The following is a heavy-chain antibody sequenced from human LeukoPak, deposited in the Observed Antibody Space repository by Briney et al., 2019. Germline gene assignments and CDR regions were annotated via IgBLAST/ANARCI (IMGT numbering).Heavy chain of an antibody. CDR3: ARTVTTTHFDY. J-gene: IGHJ4*02. CDR2: MYHSGGT. CDR1: GDSISSSGYS. D-gene: IGHD1-1*01. V-gene: IGHV4-30-2*01. Sequence: PSETLSLTCAVSGDSISSSGYSWSWIRQPPGEGLEWIGYMYHSGGTYYNPSLKSRVTISVDRSRNQFSLKLSSVTAADTAVYYCARTVTTTHFDYWGQGVLVTVSS.